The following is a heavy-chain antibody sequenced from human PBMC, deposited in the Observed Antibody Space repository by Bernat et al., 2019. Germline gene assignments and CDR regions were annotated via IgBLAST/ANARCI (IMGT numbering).Heavy chain of an antibody. CDR1: GFTFSDYY. Sequence: QVQLVESGGGLVKPGGSLRLSCAASGFTFSDYYMSWIRQAPGKGLAWVSYISSSSSFTNYADSVKSRFTISRDNAKNTLYLQMNSMRAEEKAVYYCAGDRISEYSYGYGFEGAFDNWGQGTMVTVSS. D-gene: IGHD5-18*01. CDR3: AGDRISEYSYGYGFEGAFDN. J-gene: IGHJ3*02. V-gene: IGHV3-11*05. CDR2: ISSSSSFT.